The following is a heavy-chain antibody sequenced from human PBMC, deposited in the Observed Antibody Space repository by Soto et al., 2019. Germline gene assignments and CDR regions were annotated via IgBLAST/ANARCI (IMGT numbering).Heavy chain of an antibody. CDR3: ARASSGWYYFDY. J-gene: IGHJ4*02. CDR2: IYHSGST. CDR1: CYSIISGYY. D-gene: IGHD6-19*01. Sequence: PSETLSLTCAFSCYSIISGYYWGWIRQPPGKGLEWIGSIYHSGSTYYNPSLKSRVTISVDTSKNQFSLKLSSVTAADTAVYYCARASSGWYYFDYWGQGTLVTVSS. V-gene: IGHV4-38-2*01.